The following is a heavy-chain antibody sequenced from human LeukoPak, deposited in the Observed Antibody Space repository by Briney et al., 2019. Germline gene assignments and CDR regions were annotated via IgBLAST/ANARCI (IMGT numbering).Heavy chain of an antibody. J-gene: IGHJ4*02. CDR1: GGTFSSYA. CDR2: IIPIFGTA. Sequence: GASVKVSCKASGGTFSSYAISWVRQAPGQGLEWMGGIIPIFGTANYAQKFQGRVTITADKSTSTAYMELSGLRSEDTAVYYCARGDILTGYYFDYWGQGTLVTVSS. CDR3: ARGDILTGYYFDY. D-gene: IGHD3-9*01. V-gene: IGHV1-69*06.